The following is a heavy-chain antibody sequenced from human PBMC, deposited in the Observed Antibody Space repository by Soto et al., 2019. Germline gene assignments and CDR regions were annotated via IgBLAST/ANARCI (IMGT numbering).Heavy chain of an antibody. CDR3: ARVGIVVVPAAMTSLGNWFDP. CDR2: IYYSGST. CDR1: GGSISSGDYY. D-gene: IGHD2-2*03. V-gene: IGHV4-30-4*01. J-gene: IGHJ5*02. Sequence: NPSETLSLTCTVSGGSISSGDYYWSWIRQPPGKGLEWIGYIYYSGSTYYNPSLKSRVTISVDTSKNQFSLKLSSVTAADTAVYYCARVGIVVVPAAMTSLGNWFDPWGQGTLVTVSS.